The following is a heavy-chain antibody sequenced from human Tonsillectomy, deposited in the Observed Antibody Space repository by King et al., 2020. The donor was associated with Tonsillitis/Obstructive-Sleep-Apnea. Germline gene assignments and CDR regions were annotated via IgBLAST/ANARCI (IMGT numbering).Heavy chain of an antibody. CDR1: GFTFRNYA. V-gene: IGHV3-30*01. CDR2: ISHDGSNA. D-gene: IGHD3-10*01. J-gene: IGHJ4*02. Sequence: VQLVESGGGVVQPGRSLRLSCAASGFTFRNYAMNWVRQAPGKGPEWVAVISHDGSNAFYADSVKGRFTISRDNSKNTLYLQMNSLRAEDTAVYYCAGTMVQGVIITVFDLWGQGTLVTVSS. CDR3: AGTMVQGVIITVFDL.